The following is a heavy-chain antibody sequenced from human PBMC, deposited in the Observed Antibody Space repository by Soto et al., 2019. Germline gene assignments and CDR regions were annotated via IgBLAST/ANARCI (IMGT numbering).Heavy chain of an antibody. J-gene: IGHJ5*02. CDR2: IYYSGSI. Sequence: QVQLQESGPGLVKPSETLSLTCTVSGGSISSYYWSWIRQPPGKGLEWIGYIYYSGSINYNPSLKSRVTIAVDTSKNPFSLKLSSVTAADTAVYYCARHLYGSGERFDPWGQGTLVTVSS. D-gene: IGHD3-10*01. CDR1: GGSISSYY. CDR3: ARHLYGSGERFDP. V-gene: IGHV4-59*08.